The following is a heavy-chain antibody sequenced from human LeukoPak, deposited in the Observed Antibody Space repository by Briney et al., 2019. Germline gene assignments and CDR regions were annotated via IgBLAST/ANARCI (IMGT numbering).Heavy chain of an antibody. CDR1: GFTLRSYA. Sequence: GRSLRLSCAASGFTLRSYALHWVRQAPGKGLEWISYIGIDSGNTNYADSVKGRFTISGDKAKNSLYLQMNSLRVEDTAVYYCARDYKYAFDNWGQGTLVTVSS. CDR2: IGIDSGNT. D-gene: IGHD5-24*01. V-gene: IGHV3-48*01. J-gene: IGHJ4*02. CDR3: ARDYKYAFDN.